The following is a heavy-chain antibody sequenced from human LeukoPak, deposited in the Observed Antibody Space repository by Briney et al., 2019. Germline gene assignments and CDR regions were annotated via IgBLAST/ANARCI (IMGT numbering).Heavy chain of an antibody. J-gene: IGHJ4*02. D-gene: IGHD2-2*01. CDR3: ARGYCTSTSCLDFHY. V-gene: IGHV4-34*01. CDR2: IDHGGST. Sequence: SEALSLTCAVYGGSFSGFYWSWIRQPPGKGLEWIGEIDHGGSTNYNPSLKSRVTISVDTSKNQFSLRLSSVTAADTAVYYCARGYCTSTSCLDFHYWGQGTLVTVSS. CDR1: GGSFSGFY.